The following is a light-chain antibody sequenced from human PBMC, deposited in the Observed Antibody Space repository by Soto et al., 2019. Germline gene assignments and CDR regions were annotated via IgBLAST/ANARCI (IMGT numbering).Light chain of an antibody. CDR3: MQGLQNPPT. Sequence: DIVMIQSPLSLPVTPGESASISCRSSQSLLHRNGYNYLDWYLQTPGQAPQLLIHLGSNRASGVPDRFSGSGTGTDFTLKISRVEAEDVGVYYCMQGLQNPPTFGGGPKVEIK. J-gene: IGKJ4*01. CDR1: QSLLHRNGYNY. CDR2: LGS. V-gene: IGKV2-28*01.